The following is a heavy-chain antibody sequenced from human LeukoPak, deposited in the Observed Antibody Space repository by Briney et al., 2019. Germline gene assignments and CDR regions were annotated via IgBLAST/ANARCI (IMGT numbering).Heavy chain of an antibody. J-gene: IGHJ4*02. Sequence: GGSLRLSCAASGFTFSSYSMNWVRQAPGKGLEWVSSISSSSSYIYYADSVKGRFTISRDNSKNTLYLQMNSLRAEDTAVYYCASAIAAAGIIDYWGQGTLVTVSS. D-gene: IGHD6-13*01. V-gene: IGHV3-21*01. CDR3: ASAIAAAGIIDY. CDR2: ISSSSSYI. CDR1: GFTFSSYS.